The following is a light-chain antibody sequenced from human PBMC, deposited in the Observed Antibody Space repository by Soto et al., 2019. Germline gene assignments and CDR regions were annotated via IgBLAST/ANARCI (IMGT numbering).Light chain of an antibody. CDR1: QSVSSN. J-gene: IGKJ1*01. Sequence: EIVMTQSPATLSVSPGERATLSCRASQSVSSNLAWYQQKPGQAPRLLIYDASTRATDIPTRFSGSGSGTEFTLTISSLQSEDFAVYYCQQSTNWPGTFVQGTKVEI. CDR3: QQSTNWPGT. CDR2: DAS. V-gene: IGKV3-15*01.